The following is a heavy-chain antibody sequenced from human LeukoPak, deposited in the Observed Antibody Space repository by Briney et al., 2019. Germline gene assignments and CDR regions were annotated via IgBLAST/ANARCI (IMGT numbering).Heavy chain of an antibody. Sequence: GGSLRLSCAASGFAFSNTSMTWVRQAPGRGLEWVSTVSPTGEGTHYADSVKGRFTISRDNSKNTLSLEMNSLRADDTATYYCARDAGGAWPFDYWGQGTRVIVSS. V-gene: IGHV3-23*01. J-gene: IGHJ4*02. CDR1: GFAFSNTS. D-gene: IGHD4-17*01. CDR2: VSPTGEGT. CDR3: ARDAGGAWPFDY.